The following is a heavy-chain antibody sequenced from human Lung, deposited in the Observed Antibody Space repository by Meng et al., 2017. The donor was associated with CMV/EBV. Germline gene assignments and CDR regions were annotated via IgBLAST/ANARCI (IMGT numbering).Heavy chain of an antibody. CDR3: ARAIVKNGKRQFDY. CDR1: GYTFIDYH. Sequence: QVQLAQSGAEVKEPGASVKLSCKTSGYTFIDYHIHWVRQAPGQGLEWMGWISPYNGDTIYARDFQGWVTMTRDTSNRTLYMEVSRLRFDDTAVYYCARAIVKNGKRQFDYWGQGTLVTFSS. CDR2: ISPYNGDT. V-gene: IGHV1-2*04. J-gene: IGHJ4*02. D-gene: IGHD1-1*01.